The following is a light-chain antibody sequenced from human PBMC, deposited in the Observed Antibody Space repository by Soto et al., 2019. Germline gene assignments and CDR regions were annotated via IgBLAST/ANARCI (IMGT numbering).Light chain of an antibody. Sequence: DIQMTQSPSSLSASVGDRVTITCRASQSISNSLNWYQQRPGKAPKLLIYATSSLQSGVPSRFSGSGSGTDFTLTIISLQPEDFATYYCQQSYTTPLFTFGPGTKVDIE. CDR3: QQSYTTPLFT. CDR2: ATS. CDR1: QSISNS. V-gene: IGKV1-39*01. J-gene: IGKJ3*01.